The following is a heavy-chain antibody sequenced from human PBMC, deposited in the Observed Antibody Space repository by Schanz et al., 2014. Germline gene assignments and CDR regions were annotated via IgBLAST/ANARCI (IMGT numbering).Heavy chain of an antibody. Sequence: QVQLVQSGAELKMPGATVKVSCETSGYTFTNYGISWVRQAPGQGLEWMGWISGYNGNTKNAQNLQGRVTMTTDTSTSPAFMELRSLRSDDTAVYYCASYELGSGSPYYDSWGQGTLVTVSS. D-gene: IGHD3-10*01. V-gene: IGHV1-18*01. CDR2: ISGYNGNT. J-gene: IGHJ4*02. CDR1: GYTFTNYG. CDR3: ASYELGSGSPYYDS.